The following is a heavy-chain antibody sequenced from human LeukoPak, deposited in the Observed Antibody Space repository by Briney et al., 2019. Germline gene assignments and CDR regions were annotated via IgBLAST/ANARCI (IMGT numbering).Heavy chain of an antibody. Sequence: PSQTLSLTCTVSGGSISSGGYYWSWIRQHPGKGLEWIGHIYYSGSTNYNPSLESRVTISVDTSKNQFSLKLSSVTAADTAVYYCARYWSYDSSGYYYSVLDIWGQGTMVTVSS. J-gene: IGHJ3*02. CDR1: GGSISSGGYY. CDR3: ARYWSYDSSGYYYSVLDI. V-gene: IGHV4-31*03. CDR2: IYYSGST. D-gene: IGHD3-22*01.